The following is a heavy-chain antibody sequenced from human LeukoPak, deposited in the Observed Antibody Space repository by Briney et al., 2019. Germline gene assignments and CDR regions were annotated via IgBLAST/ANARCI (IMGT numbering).Heavy chain of an antibody. V-gene: IGHV1-8*01. CDR2: MNPNSGNT. CDR1: GYTFTSYD. CDR3: ATIPQSENVWGSYRWGYFDY. D-gene: IGHD3-16*02. Sequence: GASVKVSCKASGYTFTSYDINWVRQATGQGLEWMGWMNPNSGNTGYAQKFQGRVTMTRNTSISTAYMELSSLRSEDTAVYYCATIPQSENVWGSYRWGYFDYWGQGTLVTVSS. J-gene: IGHJ4*02.